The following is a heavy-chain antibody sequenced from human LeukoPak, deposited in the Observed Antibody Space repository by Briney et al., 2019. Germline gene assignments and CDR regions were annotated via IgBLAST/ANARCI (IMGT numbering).Heavy chain of an antibody. D-gene: IGHD2-15*01. J-gene: IGHJ4*02. V-gene: IGHV3-30*02. CDR1: GFTFSSSG. CDR2: IRYDGRIK. Sequence: GGSLRLSCAASGFTFSSSGMHWVRQTPGKGLEWVAFIRYDGRIKYYADSVKGRFSISRDNSKNTLYLQMNSLRAEDTAVYYCAKDWARVLCSGGSCYSEYWGQGTLVTVSS. CDR3: AKDWARVLCSGGSCYSEY.